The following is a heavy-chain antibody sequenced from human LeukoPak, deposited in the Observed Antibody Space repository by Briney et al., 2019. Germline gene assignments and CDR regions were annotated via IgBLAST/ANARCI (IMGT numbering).Heavy chain of an antibody. D-gene: IGHD3-3*01. CDR3: AKGRGTFWSGLVSDY. CDR1: GFTFSSYS. V-gene: IGHV3-23*01. J-gene: IGHJ4*02. Sequence: PGGSLRLSCAASGFTFSSYSMNWVRQAPGKGLEWVSVISGSGGSTYYADSVKGRFTISRDNSKNTLYLQMNSLRAEDTAVYYCAKGRGTFWSGLVSDYWGQGTLVTVSS. CDR2: ISGSGGST.